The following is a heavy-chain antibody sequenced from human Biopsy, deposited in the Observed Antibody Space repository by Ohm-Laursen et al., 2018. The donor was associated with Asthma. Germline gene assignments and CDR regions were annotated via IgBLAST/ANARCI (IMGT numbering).Heavy chain of an antibody. Sequence: GTLSLTCPVSGGSINNFYWSWIRQPPGKGLESIGHVYYSGSTNYNPSLKSRVTISIDASKNQFSLSLTSVTSADTAVYYCARTTYGHDGFDPWGQGTLVTVSS. CDR1: GGSINNFY. CDR2: VYYSGST. CDR3: ARTTYGHDGFDP. J-gene: IGHJ5*02. D-gene: IGHD4-17*01. V-gene: IGHV4-59*12.